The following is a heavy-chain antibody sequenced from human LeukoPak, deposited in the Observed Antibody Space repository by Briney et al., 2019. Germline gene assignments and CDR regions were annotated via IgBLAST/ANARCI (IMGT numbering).Heavy chain of an antibody. CDR1: GFTFSSYW. Sequence: GGSPRLSCAASGFTFSSYWMHWVRQAPGKGLVWVSRIKSDGSTNYADSVKGRFTISRDNAKNTVSLQMNSLRAEDTGVYFCARHDSFIPYWGQGTLVTVTS. D-gene: IGHD3-16*02. CDR2: IKSDGST. CDR3: ARHDSFIPY. V-gene: IGHV3-74*01. J-gene: IGHJ4*02.